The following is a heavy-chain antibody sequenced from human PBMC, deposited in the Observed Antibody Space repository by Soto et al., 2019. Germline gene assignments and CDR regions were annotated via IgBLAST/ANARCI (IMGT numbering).Heavy chain of an antibody. Sequence: SETLSLTCTVSGGSISSGGYYWSWIRQHPGKGLEWIGYIYYSGSTYYNPSLKSRVTISVDTSKNQFSLKLSSVTAADTAVYYCARYGDYDFWSGYPTDYYYYGMDVWGQGTTVTVSS. CDR2: IYYSGST. D-gene: IGHD3-3*01. J-gene: IGHJ6*02. CDR1: GGSISSGGYY. CDR3: ARYGDYDFWSGYPTDYYYYGMDV. V-gene: IGHV4-31*03.